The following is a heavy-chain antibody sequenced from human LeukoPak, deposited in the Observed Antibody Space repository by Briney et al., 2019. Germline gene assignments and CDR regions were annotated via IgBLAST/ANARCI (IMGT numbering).Heavy chain of an antibody. CDR1: GGSISSYY. CDR3: ARGVRYCSSTSCYYIDY. J-gene: IGHJ4*02. D-gene: IGHD2-2*01. CDR2: IYYSGST. Sequence: SETLSLTCTVSGGSISSYYWSWIRQPPGKGLEWIGYIYYSGSTNYNPSLKSRVTISVDTSKNQFSLKLSSVTAADTAVYYCARGVRYCSSTSCYYIDYWGQGTLVTVSS. V-gene: IGHV4-59*01.